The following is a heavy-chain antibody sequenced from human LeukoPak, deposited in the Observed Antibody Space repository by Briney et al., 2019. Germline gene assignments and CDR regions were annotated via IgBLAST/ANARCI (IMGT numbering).Heavy chain of an antibody. V-gene: IGHV1-8*01. CDR1: GYTFTSYD. D-gene: IGHD3-10*01. CDR2: MNPNSGNT. J-gene: IGHJ4*02. Sequence: ASVKVSCKASGYTFTSYDINWVRQATGQGLEWMGWMNPNSGNTGYAQKFQGRVTMTRNTSISTAYMELSSLRSEDTAVYYCARGETWFGELSYDNWGQGTLVTVSS. CDR3: ARGETWFGELSYDN.